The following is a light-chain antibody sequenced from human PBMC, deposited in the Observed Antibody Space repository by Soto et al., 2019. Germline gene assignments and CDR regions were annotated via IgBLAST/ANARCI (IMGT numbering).Light chain of an antibody. CDR1: QNINNY. V-gene: IGKV1-33*01. Sequence: DIQRTHSPSSLSASVGDRVTITCQASQNINNYLNWYQQKPWRAPKLLIYDASNLEAGVPSRFRGSGSGTDFTFNISRLQPEDIAKSSSQQYENLHTFPQGTRLEIX. J-gene: IGKJ5*01. CDR3: QQYENLHT. CDR2: DAS.